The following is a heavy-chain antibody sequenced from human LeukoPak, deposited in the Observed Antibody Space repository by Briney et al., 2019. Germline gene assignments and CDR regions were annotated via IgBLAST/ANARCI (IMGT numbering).Heavy chain of an antibody. D-gene: IGHD3-22*01. Sequence: PGGSLRLSCVASGFTFSAHGMGWVRQGPGKGLEWVSVIRGGGGSDTYYADSVKGRFTISRDNSKNTLFLQMSSLRAEDTAVYFCAKNHYDSSYFLSYLDYWGQGTLVTVYS. CDR1: GFTFSAHG. CDR2: IRGGGGSDT. CDR3: AKNHYDSSYFLSYLDY. V-gene: IGHV3-23*01. J-gene: IGHJ4*02.